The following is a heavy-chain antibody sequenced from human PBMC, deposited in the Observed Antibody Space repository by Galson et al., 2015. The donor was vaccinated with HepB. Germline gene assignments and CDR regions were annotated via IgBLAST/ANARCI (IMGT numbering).Heavy chain of an antibody. CDR2: ISSSSSYI. CDR3: ASLFEEYSYGLNYYYYGMDV. V-gene: IGHV3-21*01. Sequence: SLRLSCAASGFTFSSYSMHWVRQAPGKGLEWVSSISSSSSYIYYADSVKGRFTISRDNAKNSLYLQMNSLRAEDTAVYYCASLFEEYSYGLNYYYYGMDVWGQGTTVTVSS. D-gene: IGHD5-18*01. J-gene: IGHJ6*02. CDR1: GFTFSSYS.